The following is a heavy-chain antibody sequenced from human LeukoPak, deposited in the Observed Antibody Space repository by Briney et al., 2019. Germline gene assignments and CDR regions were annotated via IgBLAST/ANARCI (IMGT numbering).Heavy chain of an antibody. CDR1: GFIFSSYA. Sequence: PGGSLRLSCAASGFIFSSYAMSWVRQAPGKGLEWVSAISGSGGSTYYADSVKGRLTISRDNSKNTLYLQMNSLRAEDTAVYYCAKNLDIVVVPAARDYYYYGMDVWGQGTTVTVSS. V-gene: IGHV3-23*01. D-gene: IGHD2-2*03. CDR2: ISGSGGST. J-gene: IGHJ6*02. CDR3: AKNLDIVVVPAARDYYYYGMDV.